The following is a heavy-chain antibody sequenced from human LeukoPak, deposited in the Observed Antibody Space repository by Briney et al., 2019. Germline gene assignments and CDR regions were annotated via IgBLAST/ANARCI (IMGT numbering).Heavy chain of an antibody. V-gene: IGHV4-39*02. CDR3: ARDGTLYGSGSPLFDY. CDR1: GGSISSSSYY. Sequence: SETLSLTCTVSGGSISSSSYYWGWIRQPPGTGLEWIGSIYYSGSTYYNPSLKSRVTISVDTSKNQFSLKLSSVTAADTAVYYCARDGTLYGSGSPLFDYWGQGTLVTVSS. CDR2: IYYSGST. J-gene: IGHJ4*02. D-gene: IGHD3-10*01.